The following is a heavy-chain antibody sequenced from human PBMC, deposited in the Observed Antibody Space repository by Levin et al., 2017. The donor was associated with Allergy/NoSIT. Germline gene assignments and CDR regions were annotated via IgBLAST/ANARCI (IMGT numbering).Heavy chain of an antibody. V-gene: IGHV3-49*03. CDR3: TRGPKSGLFDY. J-gene: IGHJ4*02. Sequence: GESLKISCTTSGFTFGDYAMSWFRQAPGKGLECVGFIRSKPFGGTAEYAASVKGRFSISRDDSKSIAYLQMDSLATEDTAVYHCTRGPKSGLFDYWGQGTPVTVSS. CDR1: GFTFGDYA. CDR2: IRSKPFGGTA. D-gene: IGHD3/OR15-3a*01.